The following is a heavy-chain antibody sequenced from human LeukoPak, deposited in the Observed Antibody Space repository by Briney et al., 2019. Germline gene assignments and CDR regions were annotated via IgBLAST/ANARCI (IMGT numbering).Heavy chain of an antibody. D-gene: IGHD2-8*01. Sequence: ASVKVSCKASGYTFANYGVHWVRHAPGQRLEWTGWINGGNGYTKYSQKFQGRVIITGDTSASTAYMELSSLRSEDTAVYYCARYINGAFDYWGQGTLVTVSS. J-gene: IGHJ4*02. CDR2: INGGNGYT. CDR3: ARYINGAFDY. CDR1: GYTFANYG. V-gene: IGHV1-3*01.